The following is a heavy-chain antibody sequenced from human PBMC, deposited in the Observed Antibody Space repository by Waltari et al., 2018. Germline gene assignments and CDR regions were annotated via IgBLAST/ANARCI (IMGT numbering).Heavy chain of an antibody. CDR1: GYTFTSYA. CDR3: ATLYSIAAAGNDAFEI. D-gene: IGHD6-13*01. CDR2: DKTNTVNP. Sequence: QVQLVQSGSELKKPGASVKVSCKASGYTFTSYAMNWVRQAPGQGLEWMGWDKTNTVNPTYAQGFTGRFVFSLDTSVSTAYLQISSLKAEDTAVYYWATLYSIAAAGNDAFEIWGQGTMVTVSS. V-gene: IGHV7-4-1*02. J-gene: IGHJ3*02.